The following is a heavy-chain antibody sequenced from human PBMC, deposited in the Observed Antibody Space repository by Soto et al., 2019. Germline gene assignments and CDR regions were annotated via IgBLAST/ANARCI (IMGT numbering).Heavy chain of an antibody. CDR3: ARVTKLRYFDWLLSRFDP. V-gene: IGHV1-18*03. Sequence: QVQLVQSGAEVKKPGASVKVSCKASGYTFTSYGISWVRQAPGQGLEWMGWISAYNGNTNYAQKLQGRVTMTTDTSTSTAYMELRSLRSDDMAVYYCARVTKLRYFDWLLSRFDPWGQGTLVTVSS. CDR2: ISAYNGNT. D-gene: IGHD3-9*01. CDR1: GYTFTSYG. J-gene: IGHJ5*02.